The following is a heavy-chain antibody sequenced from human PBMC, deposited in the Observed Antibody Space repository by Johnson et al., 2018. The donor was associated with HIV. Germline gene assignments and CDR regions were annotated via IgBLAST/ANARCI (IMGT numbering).Heavy chain of an antibody. J-gene: IGHJ3*02. D-gene: IGHD5-18*01. V-gene: IGHV3-30-3*01. Sequence: QVQLVESGGGLVQPGGSLRLSCAASGFTFNSYWMSWVRQAPGKGLEWVAVISYDGSNKYYADSVKGRFTISRDNSKNTLYLQMTSLRAGDRAVYSCTRLPSGYSRDAFDIWGQGTMVTVSS. CDR1: GFTFNSYW. CDR3: TRLPSGYSRDAFDI. CDR2: ISYDGSNK.